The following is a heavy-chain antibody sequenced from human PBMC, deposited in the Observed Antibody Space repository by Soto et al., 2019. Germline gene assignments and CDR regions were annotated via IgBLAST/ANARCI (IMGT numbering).Heavy chain of an antibody. Sequence: QVQLVQSGAEVQKPGASVKVSCKASGYTFTSYAIHWVREAPGPRLEWMGWINAGNGNTEYSQKFQGRVTITRDTSARIAYMEVSSLRSEDTALYYCPREQSGKIMTMTDAFDICRQETMVTVSS. CDR3: PREQSGKIMTMTDAFDI. CDR1: GYTFTSYA. J-gene: IGHJ3*02. CDR2: INAGNGNT. D-gene: IGHD3-10*01. V-gene: IGHV1-3*01.